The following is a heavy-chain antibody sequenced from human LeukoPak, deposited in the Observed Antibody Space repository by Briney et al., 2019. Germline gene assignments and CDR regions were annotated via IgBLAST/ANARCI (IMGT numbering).Heavy chain of an antibody. V-gene: IGHV3-7*01. J-gene: IGHJ6*02. D-gene: IGHD6-13*01. CDR1: GFTFSSYW. CDR2: IKQDGSEK. CDR3: ARDRYSSSWYPHYYYYYGMDV. Sequence: PGGSLRLSRAASGFTFSSYWMGWVRQAPGKGLEWVANIKQDGSEKYYVDSVKGRFTISRDNAKNSLYLQMNSLRAEDTAVYYCARDRYSSSWYPHYYYYYGMDVWGQGTTVTVSS.